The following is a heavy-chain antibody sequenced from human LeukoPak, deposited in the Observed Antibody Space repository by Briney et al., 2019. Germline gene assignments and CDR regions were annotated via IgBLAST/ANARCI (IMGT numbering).Heavy chain of an antibody. D-gene: IGHD3-3*01. J-gene: IGHJ6*02. V-gene: IGHV4-34*01. Sequence: SETLSLTCAVYGGSFSGYYWSWIRQPPGKGLVWIGEINHSGSTNYNPSLKSRVTISVDTSKNQFSLKLSSVTAADTAVYYCARENTNGMDVWGQGTTVTVSS. CDR1: GGSFSGYY. CDR2: INHSGST. CDR3: ARENTNGMDV.